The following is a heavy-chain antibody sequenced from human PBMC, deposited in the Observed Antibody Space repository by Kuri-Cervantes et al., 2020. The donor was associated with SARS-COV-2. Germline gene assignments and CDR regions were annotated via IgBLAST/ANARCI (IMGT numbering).Heavy chain of an antibody. CDR1: GFTVSSYA. D-gene: IGHD4-11*01. CDR2: ISYDGSNK. V-gene: IGHV3-30*18. J-gene: IGHJ5*02. Sequence: GGSLRLSCAASGFTVSSYAMHWVRQAPGKGLEWVALISYDGSNKFYADSVKGRFTTSSDNSKNTLYLQMNSLRAEDTAVYYCAKFFQPALPPYSNYGWFDPWGQGTLVTVSS. CDR3: AKFFQPALPPYSNYGWFDP.